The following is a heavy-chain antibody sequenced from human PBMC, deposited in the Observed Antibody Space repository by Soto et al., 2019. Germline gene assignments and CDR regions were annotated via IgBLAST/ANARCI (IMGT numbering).Heavy chain of an antibody. D-gene: IGHD3-10*01. CDR2: ISAYNGNT. CDR3: ARESGKPGELSWIDY. CDR1: GYTFTSYG. J-gene: IGHJ4*02. Sequence: QVQLVQSGAEVKKPGASVKVSCKASGYTFTSYGISWVRQAPGHGLEWMGWISAYNGNTNYAQNLQGRVTMTTDTSTSTAYMELRSLRSDDTAVYYCARESGKPGELSWIDYWGQGTLVTVSS. V-gene: IGHV1-18*01.